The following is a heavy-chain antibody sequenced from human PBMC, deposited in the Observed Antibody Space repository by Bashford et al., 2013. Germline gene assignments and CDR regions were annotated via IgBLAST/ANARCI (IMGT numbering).Heavy chain of an antibody. CDR1: GGTFSSYA. CDR2: IIPIFGTA. J-gene: IGHJ4*02. D-gene: IGHD3-16*02. V-gene: IGHV1-69*06. Sequence: SVKVSCKASGGTFSSYAISWVRQAPGQGLEWMGGIIPIFGTANYAQKFQGRVTITADKSTSTAYMELSSLRSEDTAVYYCARGAHDYVWGSYLLGWGQGTLVTVSS. CDR3: ARGAHDYVWGSYLLG.